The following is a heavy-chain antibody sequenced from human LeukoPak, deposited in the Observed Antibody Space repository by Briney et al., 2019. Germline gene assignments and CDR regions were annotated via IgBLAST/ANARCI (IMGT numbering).Heavy chain of an antibody. V-gene: IGHV3-30*18. D-gene: IGHD6-19*01. CDR2: IPYDGSNK. Sequence: PGGSLRLSCAASGFTFSSYGMHWVRQAPGKGLEWVAVIPYDGSNKYYADSVKGRFTISRDNSKNTLYLQMNSLRAEDTAVYYCAKAMAVAFDAFDIRGQGTMVTVSS. J-gene: IGHJ3*02. CDR1: GFTFSSYG. CDR3: AKAMAVAFDAFDI.